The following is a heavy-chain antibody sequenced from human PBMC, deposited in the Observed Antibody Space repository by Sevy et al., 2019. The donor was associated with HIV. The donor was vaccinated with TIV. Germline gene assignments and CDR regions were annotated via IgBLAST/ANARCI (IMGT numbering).Heavy chain of an antibody. D-gene: IGHD3-3*01. CDR1: GYTFTVYY. CDR2: FNPNSGDT. J-gene: IGHJ1*01. V-gene: IGHV1-2*02. Sequence: ASVKVSCEASGYTFTVYYLHWVRQAPGQELEWMGWFNPNSGDTNYAQKFQGRVTMTSDTSIGTAYMELSRLKSDDTAVYYCARAPVIFGPGEYFLHWGQGTLVTVSS. CDR3: ARAPVIFGPGEYFLH.